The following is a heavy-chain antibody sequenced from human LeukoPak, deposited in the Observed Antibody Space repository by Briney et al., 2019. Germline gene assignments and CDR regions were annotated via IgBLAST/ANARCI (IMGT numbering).Heavy chain of an antibody. Sequence: SETLSLTCAVYGGSFSGYYWSWIRQPPGKGLEWIGEISHSGSTNYNPSLKSRVTISVDTSKNQFSLKLSSVTAADTAVYYCARGYCSSTSCFAWNGPFFFDYWGQGTLVTVSS. CDR2: ISHSGST. CDR3: ARGYCSSTSCFAWNGPFFFDY. CDR1: GGSFSGYY. D-gene: IGHD2-2*01. J-gene: IGHJ4*02. V-gene: IGHV4-34*01.